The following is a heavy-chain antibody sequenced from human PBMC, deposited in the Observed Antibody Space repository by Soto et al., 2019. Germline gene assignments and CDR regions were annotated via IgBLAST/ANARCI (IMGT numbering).Heavy chain of an antibody. D-gene: IGHD2-21*02. Sequence: EVQLVESGGGLVKPGGSLRLSCAASGFTFSAYSMNWVRQAPGRGLEWVSSISSSSGYIYYADSVKGRFTISRDNAKNSLYLQMNSLRAEDTAVYYCASAQAYETYCGGDCYPRPGNLYFDYWGQGTLVTVSS. CDR1: GFTFSAYS. V-gene: IGHV3-21*02. CDR2: ISSSSGYI. J-gene: IGHJ4*02. CDR3: ASAQAYETYCGGDCYPRPGNLYFDY.